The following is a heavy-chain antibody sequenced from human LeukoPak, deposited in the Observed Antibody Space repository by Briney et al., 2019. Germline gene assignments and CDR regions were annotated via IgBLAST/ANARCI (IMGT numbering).Heavy chain of an antibody. V-gene: IGHV1-2*02. D-gene: IGHD2-15*01. CDR1: GGTFSIYA. J-gene: IGHJ6*02. CDR3: ARPKSCCDGMDV. CDR2: VDPNSGGA. Sequence: GASVKVSCKASGGTFSIYAISWVRQAPGQGLEWMGWVDPNSGGATYAEKFQGRVTMTRDTSISTGYMELSSLTSDDTAIYFCARPKSCCDGMDVWGQGTTVTVSS.